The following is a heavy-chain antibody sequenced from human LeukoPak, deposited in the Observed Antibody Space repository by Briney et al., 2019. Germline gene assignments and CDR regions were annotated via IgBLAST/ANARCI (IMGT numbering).Heavy chain of an antibody. CDR1: GFTFSSYW. CDR3: ARVFWDLDYGDSEPSFDY. J-gene: IGHJ4*02. CDR2: IKQDGSED. V-gene: IGHV3-7*01. Sequence: GGSLRLSCAASGFTFSSYWMSWVRQAPGKGLEWVANIKQDGSEDYYVGSVKGRFTISRDNTKNSLYLQMNSLRAEDTAVYYCARVFWDLDYGDSEPSFDYWGQGTLVTVSS. D-gene: IGHD4-17*01.